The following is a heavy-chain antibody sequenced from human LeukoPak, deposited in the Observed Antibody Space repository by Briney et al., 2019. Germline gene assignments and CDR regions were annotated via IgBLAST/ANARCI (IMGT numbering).Heavy chain of an antibody. V-gene: IGHV3-21*01. D-gene: IGHD1-14*01. CDR1: GFTFSNYN. CDR3: ARDRAPEAFDI. J-gene: IGHJ3*02. CDR2: ISSSTSYI. Sequence: GGSLRLSCAASGFTFSNYNMNWVRQAPGKGLEWVSSISSSTSYIYYADSVKGRFTISRDNAKNSLYLQMNSLRAEDTAVYYCARDRAPEAFDIWGQGAMVTVAS.